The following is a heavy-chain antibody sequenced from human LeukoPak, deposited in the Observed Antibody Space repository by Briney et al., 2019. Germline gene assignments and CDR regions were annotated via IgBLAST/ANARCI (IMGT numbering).Heavy chain of an antibody. V-gene: IGHV1-18*01. CDR1: GYTFTSYG. CDR2: ISAYNGNT. Sequence: ASVEVSCKASGYTFTSYGISWVRQAPGQGLEWMGWISAYNGNTNYAQKLQGRVTMTTDTSTSTAYMELRSLRSDDTAVYYCARENEVVGTFDYWGQGTLVTVSS. CDR3: ARENEVVGTFDY. J-gene: IGHJ4*02. D-gene: IGHD1-26*01.